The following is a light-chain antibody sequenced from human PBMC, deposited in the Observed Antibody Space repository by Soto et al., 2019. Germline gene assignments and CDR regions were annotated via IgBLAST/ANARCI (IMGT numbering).Light chain of an antibody. J-gene: IGKJ4*01. V-gene: IGKV3-20*01. Sequence: EFVLTQSPGTLSWSPGSRATLSCRASQTVRNNYLAWYQQKPGQAPRLPIYDASSRATGIPDRFSGGGSGTDFTLTISRLEPEDFAVYYCQQFSSYPLTFGGGTKVDIK. CDR1: QTVRNNY. CDR3: QQFSSYPLT. CDR2: DAS.